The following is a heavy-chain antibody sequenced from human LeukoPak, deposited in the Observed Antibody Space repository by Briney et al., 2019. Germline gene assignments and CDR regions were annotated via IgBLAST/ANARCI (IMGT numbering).Heavy chain of an antibody. CDR2: INSYNGNT. D-gene: IGHD1-1*01. J-gene: IGHJ5*02. Sequence: ASVKVSCKASGYTFTSYGFSWVRQAPGQGLEWMGWINSYNGNTNYAQKLQGRVTMTTDTSTRTAYMELRSLTSDDTAVYFCAIAQNWKAGWFDPWGQGTLVTVSS. V-gene: IGHV1-18*01. CDR1: GYTFTSYG. CDR3: AIAQNWKAGWFDP.